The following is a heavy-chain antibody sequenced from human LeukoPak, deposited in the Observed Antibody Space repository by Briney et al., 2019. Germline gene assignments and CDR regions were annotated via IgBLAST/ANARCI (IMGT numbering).Heavy chain of an antibody. CDR3: AREGRLYGDAFDI. Sequence: ASVKVSCKASGYTFTSYDINWVRQATGQGLEWMGWMNPNSGNTGYAQKFQGRVTITADESTSTAYMELSSLRSEDTAVYYCAREGRLYGDAFDIWGQGTMVTVSS. J-gene: IGHJ3*02. CDR1: GYTFTSYD. V-gene: IGHV1-8*03. D-gene: IGHD4-17*01. CDR2: MNPNSGNT.